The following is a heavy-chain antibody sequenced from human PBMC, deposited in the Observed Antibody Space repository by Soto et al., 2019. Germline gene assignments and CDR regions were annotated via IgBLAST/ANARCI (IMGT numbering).Heavy chain of an antibody. D-gene: IGHD3-3*01. Sequence: SGPTLVNPTQTLTLTCTFSGFSLSTSGMCVSWIRQPPGKALEWLALIDWDDDKYYSTSLKTRLTISKDTSKNQVVLTMTNMDPVDTATYYCARINRTYYDFWSGYPYGMDVWGQGTTVTVSS. CDR1: GFSLSTSGMC. V-gene: IGHV2-70*01. CDR2: IDWDDDK. CDR3: ARINRTYYDFWSGYPYGMDV. J-gene: IGHJ6*02.